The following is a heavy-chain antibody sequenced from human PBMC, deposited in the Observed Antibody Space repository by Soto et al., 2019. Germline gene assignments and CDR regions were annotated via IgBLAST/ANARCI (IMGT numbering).Heavy chain of an antibody. D-gene: IGHD3-10*02. CDR2: ISYGGSNQ. Sequence: LRLSCAASGFTFSTYAIHWVRQAPGKGLEWVGVISYGGSNQYYADSVKGRFIISGDNSKNTLYLQMNSLRAEDTAVYYCARDRDLYRDMFHADLWGQGTLVTVSS. V-gene: IGHV3-30-3*01. J-gene: IGHJ4*01. CDR3: ARDRDLYRDMFHADL. CDR1: GFTFSTYA.